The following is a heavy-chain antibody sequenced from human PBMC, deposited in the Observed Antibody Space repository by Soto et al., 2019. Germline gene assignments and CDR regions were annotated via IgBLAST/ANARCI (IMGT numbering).Heavy chain of an antibody. Sequence: QVQLVESGGGVVQPGRSLRLSCAASGFSFSTFGMHWVRQAPGKGLEWVAVVSYDGRNKYYADSVKGRFIISRDNSKKTLYMHMSSLRAEDTAVYYCAKDQMGDYYDSGDFDYWGQGTQVTVSS. CDR1: GFSFSTFG. V-gene: IGHV3-30*18. CDR2: VSYDGRNK. D-gene: IGHD3-22*01. J-gene: IGHJ4*02. CDR3: AKDQMGDYYDSGDFDY.